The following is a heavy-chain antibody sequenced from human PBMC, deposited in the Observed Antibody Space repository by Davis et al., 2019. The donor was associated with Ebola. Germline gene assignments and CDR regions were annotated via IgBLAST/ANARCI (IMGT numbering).Heavy chain of an antibody. CDR2: INPNNGGT. V-gene: IGHV1-2*02. CDR3: ARVRLWSTRHWYFDL. Sequence: ASVKVSCKASGYTFTEHYMHWVRQAPGQGLEWMGWINPNNGGTNYAQKFQGRVTMTTDTPFSTAYMELSRLRSDDTAVYYYARVRLWSTRHWYFDLWGQGSLVTVSS. CDR1: GYTFTEHY. D-gene: IGHD4/OR15-4a*01. J-gene: IGHJ2*01.